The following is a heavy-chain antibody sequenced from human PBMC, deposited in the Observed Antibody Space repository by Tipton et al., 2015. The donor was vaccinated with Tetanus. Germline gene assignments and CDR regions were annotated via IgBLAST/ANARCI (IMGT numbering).Heavy chain of an antibody. CDR1: DESISSSSYY. J-gene: IGHJ4*02. D-gene: IGHD3-10*01. CDR2: ISNSGTS. Sequence: TLSLTCTVSDESISSSSYYWGWIRHHPGRGLEWIASISNSGTSYNNPSFRSRVTISVDTSKTQFSLRLSSVTAADTAVYFCARHPPPYYYGSGSYLDYWGQGTPVTVSS. V-gene: IGHV4-39*01. CDR3: ARHPPPYYYGSGSYLDY.